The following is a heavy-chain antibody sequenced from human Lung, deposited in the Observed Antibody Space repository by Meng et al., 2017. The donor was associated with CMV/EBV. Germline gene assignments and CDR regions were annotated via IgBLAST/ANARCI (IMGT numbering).Heavy chain of an antibody. Sequence: QIPFREAGPTLVKPTQTRTLTCTFSGFSLSTSEVGVGWIRQPPGKALEWLAVIYWDDDKRYSPSLKSRLTITKDTSKNQVVLTLTNMDPVDTATYYCALFTGSWFDPWGQGTLVTVSS. D-gene: IGHD1-14*01. CDR2: IYWDDDK. J-gene: IGHJ5*02. CDR3: ALFTGSWFDP. CDR1: GFSLSTSEVG. V-gene: IGHV2-5*02.